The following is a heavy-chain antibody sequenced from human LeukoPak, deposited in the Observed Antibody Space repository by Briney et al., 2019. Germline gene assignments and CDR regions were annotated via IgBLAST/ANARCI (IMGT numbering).Heavy chain of an antibody. V-gene: IGHV3-15*01. J-gene: IGHJ4*02. CDR1: GFSFTDAW. CDR3: TTGNY. CDR2: LKSKAAGETT. Sequence: PGGSLRLSCAASGFSFTDAWMSWVRQAPGKGLEWVGHLKSKAAGETTDYAAPVKARFTISGDDSKNTLYLQMNSLKTEDTAVYYCTTGNYWGQGTLVTVSS.